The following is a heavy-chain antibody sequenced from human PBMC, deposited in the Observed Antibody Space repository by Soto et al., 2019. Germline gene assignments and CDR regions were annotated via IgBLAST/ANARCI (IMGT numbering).Heavy chain of an antibody. CDR2: ISGSGGST. CDR1: GFTFSSYA. Sequence: GGSLRLSCAASGFTFSSYAMSWVRQAPGKGLEWVSAISGSGGSTYYADSVKGRFTISRDNSKNTLYLQMNSLRAEDTAVYYCAKDSMVRGVIFHFDYWGQGTLVTVSS. CDR3: AKDSMVRGVIFHFDY. V-gene: IGHV3-23*01. J-gene: IGHJ4*02. D-gene: IGHD3-10*01.